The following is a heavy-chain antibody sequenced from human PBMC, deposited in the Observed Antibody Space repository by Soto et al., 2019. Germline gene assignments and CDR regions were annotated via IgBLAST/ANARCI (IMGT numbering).Heavy chain of an antibody. Sequence: ASVKVSGKASGYTFTSYGISWVRQAPGQGLEWMGWISAYNGNTNYAQKLQGRVTMTTDTSTSTAYMELRSLRSDDTAVYYCARGDPIFGVGNNWFEPWGHGTLVTVSS. V-gene: IGHV1-18*04. CDR1: GYTFTSYG. J-gene: IGHJ5*02. CDR3: ARGDPIFGVGNNWFEP. D-gene: IGHD3-3*01. CDR2: ISAYNGNT.